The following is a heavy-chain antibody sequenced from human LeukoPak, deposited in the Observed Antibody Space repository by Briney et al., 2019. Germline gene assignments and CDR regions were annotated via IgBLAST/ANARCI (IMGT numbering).Heavy chain of an antibody. V-gene: IGHV1-2*02. D-gene: IGHD5-18*01. CDR3: ARGDTRKDAFDI. CDR1: GYTFTGYY. J-gene: IGHJ3*02. CDR2: INPNSGGT. Sequence: ASVKVSCKASGYTFTGYYMHWVRQAPGQGLEWMGWINPNSGGTNYAQRFQGRVTMTRDTSISTAYMELSRLRSDDTAVYYCARGDTRKDAFDIWGQGTMVTVSS.